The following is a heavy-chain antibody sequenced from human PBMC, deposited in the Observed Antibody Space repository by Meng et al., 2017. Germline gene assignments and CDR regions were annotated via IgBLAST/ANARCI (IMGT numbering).Heavy chain of an antibody. V-gene: IGHV3-33*08. CDR3: ARDFAGGDYSYFDY. Sequence: GESLKISCAASGFTFSSYWMHWVRQAPGKGLEWVAVIWYDGSNKYYADSVKGRFTISRDNSKNTLYLQMNSLRAEDTAVYYCARDFAGGDYSYFDYWGQGTLVTVSS. J-gene: IGHJ4*02. D-gene: IGHD2-21*02. CDR2: IWYDGSNK. CDR1: GFTFSSYW.